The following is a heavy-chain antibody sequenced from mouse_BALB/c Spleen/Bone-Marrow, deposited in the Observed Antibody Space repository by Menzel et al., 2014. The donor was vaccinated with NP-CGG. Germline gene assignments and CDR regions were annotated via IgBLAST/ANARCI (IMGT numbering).Heavy chain of an antibody. Sequence: VKLVEYGAELMKPGASVKISCKATGYTFSSYWIEWVKQRPGHGLEWIGEILPGNGSTNYNEEFKGKATFTAETSSNTAYMQLSSLTSEDSAVYYCARSKVLYAMDYWGQGTSVTVSP. CDR3: ARSKVLYAMDY. CDR1: GYTFSSYW. D-gene: IGHD2-14*01. J-gene: IGHJ4*01. V-gene: IGHV1-9*01. CDR2: ILPGNGST.